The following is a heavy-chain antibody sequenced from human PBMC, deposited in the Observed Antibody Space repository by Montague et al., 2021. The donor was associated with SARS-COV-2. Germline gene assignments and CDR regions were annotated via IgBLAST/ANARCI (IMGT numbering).Heavy chain of an antibody. J-gene: IGHJ3*02. CDR2: IDWDDDK. D-gene: IGHD6-13*01. Sequence: PALVKPTQTLTLTCTFSGFSLGTSGMCVSWIRQPPGKALEWLARIDWDDDKYYSTSLKTRLTISKDTSKNQVVLTMTNMDPVDTATYYCARTSIPAAGTAFDXWGQGTMVTVSS. CDR1: GFSLGTSGMC. CDR3: ARTSIPAAGTAFDX. V-gene: IGHV2-70*11.